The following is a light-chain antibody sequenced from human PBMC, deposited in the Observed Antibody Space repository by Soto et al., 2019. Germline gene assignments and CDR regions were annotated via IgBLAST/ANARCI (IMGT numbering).Light chain of an antibody. CDR2: AAS. V-gene: IGKV3-15*01. Sequence: EIVMTQSPATLSVSPGERATLSCRASQSVSGNLAWYQQKPGQAPRLLIYAASTRATGIPAKFSGSGSGTEFTLTISSLQSEDFVVYYCQQYNNLPHITFGPGTKVDIK. J-gene: IGKJ3*01. CDR3: QQYNNLPHIT. CDR1: QSVSGN.